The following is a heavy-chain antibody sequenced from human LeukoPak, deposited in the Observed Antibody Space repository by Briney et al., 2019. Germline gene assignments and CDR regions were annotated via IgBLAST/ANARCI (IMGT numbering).Heavy chain of an antibody. CDR1: GFTFSSYW. V-gene: IGHV3-7*01. CDR3: ARDLGYCSSTSCYLHYYYGMDV. CDR2: IKQDGSEK. D-gene: IGHD2-2*01. Sequence: GGSLRLSCAASGFTFSSYWMSWVRQAPGKGREWVANIKQDGSEKYYVDSVKGRFTISRDNAKNSLYLQMNSLRAEDTAVYYCARDLGYCSSTSCYLHYYYGMDVWGQGTTVTVSS. J-gene: IGHJ6*02.